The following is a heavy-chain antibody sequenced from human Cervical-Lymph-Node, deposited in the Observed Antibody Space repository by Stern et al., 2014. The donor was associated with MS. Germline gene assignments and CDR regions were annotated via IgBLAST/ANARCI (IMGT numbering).Heavy chain of an antibody. CDR3: ARDGSWSPLDY. CDR1: RGSISTYY. J-gene: IGHJ4*02. CDR2: VSTTGNT. V-gene: IGHV4-4*07. Sequence: QLQLQESGPRQVKTAETLSLTCSVSRGSISTYYWSWIRQPAGKGLEWIGRVSTTGNTGYNPSLKNRVTLSVDPSKNQFSLHLKSVTAADTAMYFCARDGSWSPLDYWGQGIQVTVSS. D-gene: IGHD6-13*01.